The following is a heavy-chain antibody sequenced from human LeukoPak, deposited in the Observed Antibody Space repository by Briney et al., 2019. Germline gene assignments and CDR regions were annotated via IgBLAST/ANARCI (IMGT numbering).Heavy chain of an antibody. CDR2: IYYSGST. D-gene: IGHD3-3*01. CDR3: ARVLGVGFLEWLGSRNNWFDP. V-gene: IGHV4-59*12. J-gene: IGHJ5*02. Sequence: SETLSLTCTVSGGSISSYYWSWIRQPPGKGLEWIGYIYYSGSTNYNPSLKSRVTISVDTSKNQFSLKLSSVTAADTAVYYCARVLGVGFLEWLGSRNNWFDPWGQGTLVTVSS. CDR1: GGSISSYY.